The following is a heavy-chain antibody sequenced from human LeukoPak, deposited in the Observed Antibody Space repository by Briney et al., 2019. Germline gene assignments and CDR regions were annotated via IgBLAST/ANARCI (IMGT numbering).Heavy chain of an antibody. CDR1: GFTVSSNY. J-gene: IGHJ4*02. V-gene: IGHV3-66*01. Sequence: PGGSLRLSCAASGFTVSSNYMSWVRQAPGKGLEWVSVIYSGGSTYYADSVKGRFTISRDNPKNTLYLQMNSLRAEDTAVYYCATAMATRSFDYWGQGTLVTVSS. CDR3: ATAMATRSFDY. CDR2: IYSGGST. D-gene: IGHD3-10*01.